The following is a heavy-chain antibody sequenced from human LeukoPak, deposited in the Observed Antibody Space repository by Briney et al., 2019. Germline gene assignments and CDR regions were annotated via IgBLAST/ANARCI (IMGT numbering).Heavy chain of an antibody. CDR3: AMGNKRSTVGAGGNSSRFDS. J-gene: IGHJ4*02. D-gene: IGHD4-23*01. Sequence: GGSLRLSCAASGVTFSSYLMICGRQAPGKGLECVSVIYSGGSTYYADSVKVRFTISRDNAKNSLYLQLNSLRAEDTAVYYCAMGNKRSTVGAGGNSSRFDSWGQGTPVTVSS. CDR2: IYSGGST. V-gene: IGHV3-66*01. CDR1: GVTFSSYL.